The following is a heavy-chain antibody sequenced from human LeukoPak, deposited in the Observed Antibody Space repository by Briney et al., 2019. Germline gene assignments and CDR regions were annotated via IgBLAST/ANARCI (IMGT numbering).Heavy chain of an antibody. V-gene: IGHV3-33*06. CDR3: AKSKNYDILTGPNYYYYYGMDV. CDR2: IWYDGSNK. CDR1: GFTFSSYG. J-gene: IGHJ6*02. Sequence: PGRSLRLSCAASGFTFSSYGMHWVHQAPGKGLEWVAVIWYDGSNKYYADSVKGRFTISRDNSKNTLYLQMNSLRAEDTAVYYCAKSKNYDILTGPNYYYYYGMDVWAKGPRSPSP. D-gene: IGHD3-9*01.